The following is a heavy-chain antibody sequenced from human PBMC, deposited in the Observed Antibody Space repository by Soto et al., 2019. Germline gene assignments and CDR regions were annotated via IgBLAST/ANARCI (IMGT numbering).Heavy chain of an antibody. V-gene: IGHV3-30-3*01. CDR1: GFTFSSDA. D-gene: IGHD6-19*01. Sequence: VRLSFAASGFTFSSDAMQWVRQAPGKVLEWVAVISYDGSNKYYADSVKGRFTISRDNSKNTLYLQMNSLRAEATAVYYCARSSRKVRVIDYLGQGTLVTVS. J-gene: IGHJ4*02. CDR3: ARSSRKVRVIDY. CDR2: ISYDGSNK.